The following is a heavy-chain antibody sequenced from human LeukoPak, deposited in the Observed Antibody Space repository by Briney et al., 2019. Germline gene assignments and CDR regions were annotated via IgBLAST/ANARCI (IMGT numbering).Heavy chain of an antibody. V-gene: IGHV3-7*01. Sequence: PGGSLRLSCEASGFTFSSYWMSWVRQAPGKGLEWVANIKQDGSEKYYVDSVKGRFTISRDNAKNSLYLQMNSLRAEDTAVYYCARLNYAMDVWGQGTTVTVSS. CDR1: GFTFSSYW. CDR2: IKQDGSEK. CDR3: ARLNYAMDV. J-gene: IGHJ6*02.